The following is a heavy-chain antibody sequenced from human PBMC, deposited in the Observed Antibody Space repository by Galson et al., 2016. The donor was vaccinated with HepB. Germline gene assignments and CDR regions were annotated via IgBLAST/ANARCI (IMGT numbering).Heavy chain of an antibody. Sequence: SLRLSCAASGFTFRSYVTHWVRHPPGKGLEWVAVTSSDERVKFYADSVRGRFTISRDNSKNTLYLQMNSLRTEDTAVYYCARELSLVPGKGGHVDLWGQGTLVTVSS. CDR1: GFTFRSYV. J-gene: IGHJ5*02. CDR2: TSSDERVK. V-gene: IGHV3-30*04. CDR3: ARELSLVPGKGGHVDL. D-gene: IGHD6-19*01.